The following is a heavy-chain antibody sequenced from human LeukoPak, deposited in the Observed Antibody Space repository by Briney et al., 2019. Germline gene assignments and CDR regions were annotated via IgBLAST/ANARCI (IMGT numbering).Heavy chain of an antibody. D-gene: IGHD6-6*01. J-gene: IGHJ3*02. V-gene: IGHV1-24*01. Sequence: ASVKVSCKVSGCALTELSMHLVRQAPGKGFEWMGCFDPEDGETIYAQKFQGRVTMTEDTSTDTAYMELSSLRSEDTAVYYCATERVEYSSSSGAFDIWGLRTMVTVSS. CDR1: GCALTELS. CDR3: ATERVEYSSSSGAFDI. CDR2: FDPEDGET.